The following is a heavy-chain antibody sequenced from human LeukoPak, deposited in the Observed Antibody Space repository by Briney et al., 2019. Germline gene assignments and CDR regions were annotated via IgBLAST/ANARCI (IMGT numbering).Heavy chain of an antibody. D-gene: IGHD3-9*01. Sequence: GESLKISCKGSGYSFTSYWIGWVRQMPGKGLEWMGIIYPGDSDTRYSPSFQGQVTISADKSISTAYLQWGSLKASDTAMYYCARPALLTGYGFLDAFDIWGQGTMVTVSS. CDR1: GYSFTSYW. V-gene: IGHV5-51*01. J-gene: IGHJ3*02. CDR3: ARPALLTGYGFLDAFDI. CDR2: IYPGDSDT.